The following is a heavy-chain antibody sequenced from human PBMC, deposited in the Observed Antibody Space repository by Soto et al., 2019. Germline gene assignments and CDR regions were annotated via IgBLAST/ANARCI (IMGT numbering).Heavy chain of an antibody. D-gene: IGHD2-21*02. CDR1: GYTFTSYY. CDR2: INPSGGST. J-gene: IGHJ6*02. CDR3: ARDRAYCGGDCYLWGLDV. Sequence: ASVKVSCKASGYTFTSYYMHWVRQAPGQGLEWMGIINPSGGSTSYEQKFQGRVTMTRDTSTSTVYMELSSLRSEDTAVYYCARDRAYCGGDCYLWGLDVWGQGXTVTVSS. V-gene: IGHV1-46*01.